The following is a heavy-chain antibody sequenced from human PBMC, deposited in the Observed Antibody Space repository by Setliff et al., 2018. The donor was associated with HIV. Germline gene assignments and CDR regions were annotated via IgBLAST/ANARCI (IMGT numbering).Heavy chain of an antibody. J-gene: IGHJ3*02. V-gene: IGHV3-30*04. CDR2: VSYDGTKT. CDR3: ARDPRVDAFDI. CDR1: GFIFGDYA. Sequence: SRRLSCAASGFIFGDYAIHCVRQAPGKGLEWVAAVSYDGTKTYYADSVKGRFTLSRDNSKDTAFLQMNSMTVEDTAVYYCARDPRVDAFDIWGRGTVVTVSS.